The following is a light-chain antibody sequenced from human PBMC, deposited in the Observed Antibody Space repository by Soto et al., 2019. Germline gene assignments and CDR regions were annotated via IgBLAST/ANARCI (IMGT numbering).Light chain of an antibody. V-gene: IGLV1-40*01. J-gene: IGLJ2*01. CDR3: QSYDSSLSALV. CDR1: SSNIGAGYD. Sequence: QSVLTQPPSVSGAPGQRVTISCTGSSSNIGAGYDVHWYQHLPGTAPKLLIYTNNVRPSGVPDRFSGSKSDTSASLAATGLQAEDEGDYYCQSYDSSLSALVFGGGTKLTVL. CDR2: TNN.